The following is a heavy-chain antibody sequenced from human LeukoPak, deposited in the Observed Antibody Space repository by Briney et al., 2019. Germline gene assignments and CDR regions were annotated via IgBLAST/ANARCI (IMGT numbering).Heavy chain of an antibody. CDR1: GFTFSSYA. J-gene: IGHJ4*02. CDR3: ARDLASSGWYGGDY. CDR2: ISYDGSNK. D-gene: IGHD6-19*01. V-gene: IGHV3-30-3*01. Sequence: GGSLRLSCAASGFTFSSYAMHWVRQAPGKGLEWVAAISYDGSNKYYADSVKGRFTISRDNSRNTLYLQMNSLRAEDTAVYYCARDLASSGWYGGDYWGQGTLVTVSS.